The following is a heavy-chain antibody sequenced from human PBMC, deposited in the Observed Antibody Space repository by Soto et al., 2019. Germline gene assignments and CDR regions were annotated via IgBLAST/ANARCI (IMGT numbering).Heavy chain of an antibody. Sequence: QVQLVESGGGVVQPGRSLRLSCAASGFTFSSYGMHWVRQAPGKGLEWVAVIWYDGSNKYYADSVKGRFTISRDNSKNTLYLQMNSLGAEDTAVYYSARASGGYSYGYYYYYMDVWGKGTTVTVSS. CDR2: IWYDGSNK. V-gene: IGHV3-33*01. D-gene: IGHD5-18*01. J-gene: IGHJ6*03. CDR3: ARASGGYSYGYYYYYMDV. CDR1: GFTFSSYG.